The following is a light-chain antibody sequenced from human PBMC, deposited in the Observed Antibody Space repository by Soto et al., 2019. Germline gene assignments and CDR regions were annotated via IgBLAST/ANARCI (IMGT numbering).Light chain of an antibody. V-gene: IGKV3-11*01. J-gene: IGKJ4*01. CDR1: QSVSSY. CDR2: DAS. Sequence: EIVLTQSPATLSFSPGERSTLSCRSSQSVSSYLAWYQQKPGQAPRLLIYDASNRATGIPARFSGSGSGTDFTLTISRLEPEDFAVYYCQQYGSSPPITFGGGTKVDIK. CDR3: QQYGSSPPIT.